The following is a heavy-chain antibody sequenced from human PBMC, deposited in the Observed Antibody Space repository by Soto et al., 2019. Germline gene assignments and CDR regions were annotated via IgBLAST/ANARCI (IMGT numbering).Heavy chain of an antibody. CDR1: GFTFSIYS. V-gene: IGHV3-21*01. CDR2: ISSSGNYI. D-gene: IGHD4-17*01. J-gene: IGHJ4*02. CDR3: ARDRSDYGGYDY. Sequence: EVQLVQSGGGLVKPGVSLRLSCAASGFTFSIYSMNWVRQAPGKGLEWVSSISSSGNYIYDADSMKGRFTVSRDNAKNSLYLQMNSLRAEDTAVYYCARDRSDYGGYDYWGQGDLVTVSS.